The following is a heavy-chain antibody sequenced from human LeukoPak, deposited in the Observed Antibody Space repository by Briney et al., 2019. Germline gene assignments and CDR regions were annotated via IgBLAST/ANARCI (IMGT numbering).Heavy chain of an antibody. J-gene: IGHJ4*02. CDR2: IYYSGRT. D-gene: IGHD3-10*01. Sequence: PSETLSLTCTVSGGSISSYYWSWIRQPPGKGLEWIGYIYYSGRTNYNPSLKSRVTISVDTSKNQFSLKLSSVTAADTAVYYCARGPFRGFDYWGQGTLVTVSS. CDR3: ARGPFRGFDY. V-gene: IGHV4-59*01. CDR1: GGSISSYY.